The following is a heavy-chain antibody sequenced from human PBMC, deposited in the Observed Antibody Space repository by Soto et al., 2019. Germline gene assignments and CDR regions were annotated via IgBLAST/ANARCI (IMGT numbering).Heavy chain of an antibody. CDR2: ISYDGSNK. D-gene: IGHD6-19*01. Sequence: GGSLRLSCAASGFTFSSYGMHWVRQAPGKGLEWVAVISYDGSNKYYADSVKGRFTISRDNSKNTLYLQMNSLRAEDTAVYYCAKDSSSGWYETGSFDYWGQGTLVTVSS. V-gene: IGHV3-30*18. J-gene: IGHJ4*02. CDR3: AKDSSSGWYETGSFDY. CDR1: GFTFSSYG.